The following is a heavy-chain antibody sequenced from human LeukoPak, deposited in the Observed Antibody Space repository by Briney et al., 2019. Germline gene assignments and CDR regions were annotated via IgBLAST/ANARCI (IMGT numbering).Heavy chain of an antibody. CDR1: GFTFSSYG. CDR2: ISYDGSNK. V-gene: IGHV3-30*18. J-gene: IGHJ4*02. Sequence: GGSLRLSCAASGFTFSSYGMHWVRQAPGKGLEWVAVISYDGSNKYYADSVKGRFTISRDNSKNTLYLQMNSLRAEDTAVHYCAKDHSEYSSGRPLDYWGQGTLVTVSS. CDR3: AKDHSEYSSGRPLDY. D-gene: IGHD6-19*01.